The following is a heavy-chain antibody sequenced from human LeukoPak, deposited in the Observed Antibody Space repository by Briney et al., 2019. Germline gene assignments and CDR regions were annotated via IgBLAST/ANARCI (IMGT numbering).Heavy chain of an antibody. Sequence: SETLSLTCAVYGGSFSGYYWSWIRQPPGKGLEWIGYIYTSGSTNYNPSLKSRVTISVDTSKNQFSLKLSSVTAADTAVYYCAGGSGYDYHYWGQGTLVTVSS. CDR1: GGSFSGYY. J-gene: IGHJ4*02. D-gene: IGHD5-12*01. CDR3: AGGSGYDYHY. V-gene: IGHV4-4*09. CDR2: IYTSGST.